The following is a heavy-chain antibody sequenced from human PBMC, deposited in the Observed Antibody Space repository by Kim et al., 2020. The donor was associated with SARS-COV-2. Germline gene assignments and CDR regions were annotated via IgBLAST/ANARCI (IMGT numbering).Heavy chain of an antibody. CDR2: IWYDGSNK. V-gene: IGHV3-33*06. CDR3: AKLFDFWSGYPAYYYGMDV. J-gene: IGHJ6*02. CDR1: GFTFSSYA. Sequence: GGSLRLSCAASGFTFSSYAMHWVRQAPGKGLEWVAVIWYDGSNKYYADSVKGRFTISRDNSKNTLYLQMNSLRAEDTAVYYCAKLFDFWSGYPAYYYGMDVWGQGTTVTVSS. D-gene: IGHD3-3*01.